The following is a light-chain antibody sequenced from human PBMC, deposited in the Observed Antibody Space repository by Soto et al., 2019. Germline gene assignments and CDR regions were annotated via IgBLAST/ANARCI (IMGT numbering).Light chain of an antibody. J-gene: IGKJ5*01. CDR3: QHRSSWPPF. CDR1: QSINSY. V-gene: IGKV3-11*01. CDR2: DAS. Sequence: EIVLTQSPATLSLSPGEGATLSCRASQSINSYLAWYQQKPGQAPRLLIYDASNRATGIPGRFSGSGSGTDFTLTISSLEPEDFAVYYCQHRSSWPPFFGRGTRLEIK.